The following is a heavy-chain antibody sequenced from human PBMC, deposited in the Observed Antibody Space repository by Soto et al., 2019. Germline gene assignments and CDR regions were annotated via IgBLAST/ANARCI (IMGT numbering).Heavy chain of an antibody. Sequence: QVQLVQSGAEVKKPGASVKVSGKASGYTFTRYDINWVRQATGQGLEWMGWMNPNIGNTGYAQKFQGRVTMTRNTSISTAYMELSSLRSDDTAVYYCARGWVGTLYYWGQGTLVTVSS. CDR1: GYTFTRYD. CDR2: MNPNIGNT. D-gene: IGHD3-16*01. V-gene: IGHV1-8*01. J-gene: IGHJ4*02. CDR3: ARGWVGTLYY.